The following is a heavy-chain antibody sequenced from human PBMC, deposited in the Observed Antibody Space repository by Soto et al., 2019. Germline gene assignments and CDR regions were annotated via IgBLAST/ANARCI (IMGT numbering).Heavy chain of an antibody. V-gene: IGHV3-30*18. CDR3: AKLVIGYCSGNTCDDY. Sequence: VQLLESGGGLIQPGGSLRLSCAASGFTFSYGIHWLRQAPGKGLEWVAYISYDSSNKFYGDSVKGRFTISRDNSKNTQLLQMNSLPAEDTAVYYCAKLVIGYCSGNTCDDYWGQGTLVAVSS. J-gene: IGHJ4*02. D-gene: IGHD2-15*01. CDR1: GFTFSYG. CDR2: ISYDSSNK.